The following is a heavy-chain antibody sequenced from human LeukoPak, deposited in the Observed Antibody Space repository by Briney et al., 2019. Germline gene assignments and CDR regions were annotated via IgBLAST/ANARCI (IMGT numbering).Heavy chain of an antibody. CDR3: ARGVWGDAFDI. D-gene: IGHD7-27*01. Sequence: ASVKVSCKASGYRFYSHGVTWVRQAPGQGLEWMGWISTFTGNTNYAQKLQDRVTMTTDTSTSTAYMELRSLRSDDTAMYYCARGVWGDAFDIWGQGTTVTVSS. CDR1: GYRFYSHG. J-gene: IGHJ3*02. V-gene: IGHV1-18*01. CDR2: ISTFTGNT.